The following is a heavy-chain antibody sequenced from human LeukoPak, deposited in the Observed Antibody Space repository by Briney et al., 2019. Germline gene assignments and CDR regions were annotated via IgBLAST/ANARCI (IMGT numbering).Heavy chain of an antibody. CDR1: GFTFSSYG. CDR3: AKDRGRGYFDY. V-gene: IGHV3-23*01. Sequence: GGSLRLSCAASGFTFSSYGMSWVRQAPGKGLEWVSAISGSGGSTYYADSVKGRFTISRDNSKNTLYLRMNSLRAEDTAVYYCAKDRGRGYFDYWGQGTLVTVSS. D-gene: IGHD3-22*01. CDR2: ISGSGGST. J-gene: IGHJ4*02.